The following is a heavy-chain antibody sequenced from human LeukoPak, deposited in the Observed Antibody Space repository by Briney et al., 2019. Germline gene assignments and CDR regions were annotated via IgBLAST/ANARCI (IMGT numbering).Heavy chain of an antibody. V-gene: IGHV3-7*01. CDR1: KFTFSTYW. Sequence: GGSLRLSCAASKFTFSTYWMSWVRQAPGKGLEWVANIKQDGSEKYYVDSVKGRFTISRDNAKNSLYLQMNSLRAEDTAVYYCAKDSGGYSYEKTDYWGQGTLVTVSS. CDR3: AKDSGGYSYEKTDY. CDR2: IKQDGSEK. J-gene: IGHJ4*02. D-gene: IGHD5-18*01.